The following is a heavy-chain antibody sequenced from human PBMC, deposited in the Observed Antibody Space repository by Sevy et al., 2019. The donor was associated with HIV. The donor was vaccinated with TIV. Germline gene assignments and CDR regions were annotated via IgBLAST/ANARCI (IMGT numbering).Heavy chain of an antibody. CDR2: ISGSGGST. D-gene: IGHD6-13*01. CDR3: AKVTAALEDYYYGMDV. V-gene: IGHV3-23*01. J-gene: IGHJ6*02. CDR1: GFTFSSYA. Sequence: GGSLRLSCAASGFTFSSYAMSWVRQAPGKGLEWVSAISGSGGSTYYADSVKGRFTISRDNSKNTLYLQMNSLRAEDMAVYYCAKVTAALEDYYYGMDVWGQGTTVTVSS.